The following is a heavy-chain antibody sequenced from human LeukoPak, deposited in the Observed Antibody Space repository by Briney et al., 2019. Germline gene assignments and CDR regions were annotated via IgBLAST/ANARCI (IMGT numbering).Heavy chain of an antibody. D-gene: IGHD3-22*01. V-gene: IGHV4-39*01. CDR2: IFYSGST. Sequence: PSETLSLTCTVSGGSISSSSYYWRWIRQPPGKGLEWIGSIFYSGSTYYNPSLESRVTISVDTSKNQFSLKLSSVTAADTAVYYCARQFYYDSGGSHYWGQGTLVTVSS. CDR1: GGSISSSSYY. J-gene: IGHJ4*02. CDR3: ARQFYYDSGGSHY.